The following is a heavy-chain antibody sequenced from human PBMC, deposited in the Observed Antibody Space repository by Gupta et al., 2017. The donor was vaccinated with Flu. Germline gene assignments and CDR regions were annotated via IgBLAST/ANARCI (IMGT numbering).Heavy chain of an antibody. V-gene: IGHV4-38-2*01. D-gene: IGHD6-19*01. CDR2: IYHSGRT. CDR3: ARIPSIAVAGDFDY. Sequence: QVQLPESGPGLVKPSETLSLTCAVSGYSISSGYYWGWIRQPPGKGLEWIGSIYHSGRTYFNPSRKSRVTISVETSKNQFSLKLSSVTAADTAVYYCARIPSIAVAGDFDYGGQGTLVTVSS. CDR1: GYSISSGYY. J-gene: IGHJ4*02.